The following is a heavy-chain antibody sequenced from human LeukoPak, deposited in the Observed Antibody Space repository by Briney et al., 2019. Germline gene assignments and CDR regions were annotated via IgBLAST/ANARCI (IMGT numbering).Heavy chain of an antibody. CDR1: GGTFSSYA. J-gene: IGHJ6*03. V-gene: IGHV1-69*05. Sequence: VAAVKVSCKASGGTFSSYAISWVRQAPGQGLEGIGGIVPILGTANYAQKFQGRVTITTDESRSTAYMELSSLRSEDTAVYYCAISTTTVVTPWYNYYYYMDVWGKGTTVTVSS. D-gene: IGHD4-23*01. CDR2: IVPILGTA. CDR3: AISTTTVVTPWYNYYYYMDV.